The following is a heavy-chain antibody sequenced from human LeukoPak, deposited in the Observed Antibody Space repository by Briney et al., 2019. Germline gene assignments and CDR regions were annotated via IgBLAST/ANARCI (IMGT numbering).Heavy chain of an antibody. CDR1: GGSFSGYY. CDR2: INHGGST. V-gene: IGHV4-34*01. D-gene: IGHD6-13*01. Sequence: SETLSLTRAVYGGSFSGYYWSWIRQPPGKGLEWIGEINHGGSTNYNPSLKSRVTISVDTSQNQFSLRLSSVTAADTAVYYCARGRYVTTRGGAAAGFLDYWGQGTLVTVST. CDR3: ARGRYVTTRGGAAAGFLDY. J-gene: IGHJ4*02.